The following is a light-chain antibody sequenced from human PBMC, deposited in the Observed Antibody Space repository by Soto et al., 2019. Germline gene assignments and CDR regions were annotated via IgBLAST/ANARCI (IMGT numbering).Light chain of an antibody. CDR3: QQSYSTPYT. CDR1: QSVSSGN. J-gene: IGKJ2*01. CDR2: GAT. V-gene: IGKV3-20*01. Sequence: EIVLTQSPGTLSLSPGARATLSCRASQSVSSGNYLAWYQHKPGQAPRLLIYGATSRATGIPDRFSGSGSGTDFTLTISSLQPDDVATYFCQQSYSTPYTFGQGTKLDIK.